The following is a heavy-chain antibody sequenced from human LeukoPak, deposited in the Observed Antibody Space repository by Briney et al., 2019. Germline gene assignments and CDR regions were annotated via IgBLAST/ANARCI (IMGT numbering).Heavy chain of an antibody. CDR3: AAGGGWALFDY. CDR2: ISWNSGST. V-gene: IGHV3-9*01. Sequence: GGSLRLSCAASGFTFDDYAIHWVRPDPGKGLEWVSGISWNSGSTGYADSVKGRFTISRDNAKNSLYLQMNSLRAEDTALYYCAAGGGWALFDYWGQGTLVTVSS. D-gene: IGHD3-16*01. CDR1: GFTFDDYA. J-gene: IGHJ4*02.